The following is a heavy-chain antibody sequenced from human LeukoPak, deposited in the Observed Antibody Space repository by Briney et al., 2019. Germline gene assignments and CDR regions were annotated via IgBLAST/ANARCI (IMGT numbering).Heavy chain of an antibody. D-gene: IGHD3-16*01. V-gene: IGHV3-23*01. CDR3: AKDFGAMGGVHFDY. CDR1: GLSFSSYA. CDR2: ISGSGGST. Sequence: GGSLRLSCAASGLSFSSYAMSWVRQAPGKGLEWVSAISGSGGSTYYADSVKGRFTISRDNSKNTLYLQMNSLRAEDTAVYYCAKDFGAMGGVHFDYWGQGTLVTVSS. J-gene: IGHJ4*02.